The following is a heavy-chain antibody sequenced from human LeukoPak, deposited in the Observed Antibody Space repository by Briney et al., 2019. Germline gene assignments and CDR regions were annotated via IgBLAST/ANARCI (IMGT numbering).Heavy chain of an antibody. CDR1: GGSVSSDSYY. CDR2: IYYSGST. V-gene: IGHV4-61*01. Sequence: SETLSLTCTVSGGSVSSDSYYWSWIRQPPGKGLEWIGYIYYSGSTNYNPSLQSRVTISVDTSKNQFSVILSSVTAADTAVYYCAREKGLTGYYYGMDVWGQGTTVTVSS. CDR3: AREKGLTGYYYGMDV. D-gene: IGHD1-14*01. J-gene: IGHJ6*02.